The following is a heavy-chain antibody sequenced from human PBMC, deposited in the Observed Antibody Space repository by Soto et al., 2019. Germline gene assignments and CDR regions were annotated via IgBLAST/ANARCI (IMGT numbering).Heavy chain of an antibody. J-gene: IGHJ6*02. Sequence: SETLSLTCTVSGGSISSYYWSWIRQPPGKGLEWIGYIYHSGSSNYNPSLKSRVTILLDKSKNQFSLKLSSVTAADTAVYYCARDLSAVAGTYYGMDVWGQGTTVTVSS. V-gene: IGHV4-59*12. CDR2: IYHSGSS. CDR1: GGSISSYY. CDR3: ARDLSAVAGTYYGMDV. D-gene: IGHD6-19*01.